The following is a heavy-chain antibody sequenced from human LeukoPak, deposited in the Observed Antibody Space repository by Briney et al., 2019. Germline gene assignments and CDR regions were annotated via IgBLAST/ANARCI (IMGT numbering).Heavy chain of an antibody. J-gene: IGHJ4*02. CDR3: AKIPPQNTVTTWLDY. D-gene: IGHD4-17*01. CDR1: GFTFSSYV. V-gene: IGHV3-30*02. CDR2: IRYDGSNK. Sequence: PGGSLRLSCAASGFTFSSYVMHWVRQAPGKGLEWVAFIRYDGSNKYYADSVKGRFTISRDNSKNTLYLQMNSLRAEDTAVYYCAKIPPQNTVTTWLDYWGQGTLVTVSS.